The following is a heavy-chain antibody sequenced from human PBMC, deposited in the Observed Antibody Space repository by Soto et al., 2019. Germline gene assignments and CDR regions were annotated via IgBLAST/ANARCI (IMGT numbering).Heavy chain of an antibody. CDR3: ARMANPYYLDCSDSYEGAWFDT. J-gene: IGHJ5*02. D-gene: IGHD3-22*01. Sequence: QVQLVQSGAEVKKPGSSVKVSCKASGGTLSSYAVSWVRQAPGQGLEWMGGIIPMFATANYAQKLRGRVTLTGYESTRTTYMRLNSFISECTAVYYCARMANPYYLDCSDSYEGAWFDTWGQGPLVTVSS. CDR2: IIPMFATA. V-gene: IGHV1-69*01. CDR1: GGTLSSYA.